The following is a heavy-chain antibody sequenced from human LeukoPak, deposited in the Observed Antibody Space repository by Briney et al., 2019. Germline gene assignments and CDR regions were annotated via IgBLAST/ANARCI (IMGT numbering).Heavy chain of an antibody. J-gene: IGHJ4*02. Sequence: GGSLRLSCAASGFTVSYNSMSWVRQAPGKGLEWVSVIYSGGGTYYADSVKGRFTISRDNSENTLYLQMNTLRAEDTAVYYCVRDLGAVAGTSFDYWGQGTLVTVSS. CDR1: GFTVSYNS. D-gene: IGHD6-19*01. CDR2: IYSGGGT. CDR3: VRDLGAVAGTSFDY. V-gene: IGHV3-66*01.